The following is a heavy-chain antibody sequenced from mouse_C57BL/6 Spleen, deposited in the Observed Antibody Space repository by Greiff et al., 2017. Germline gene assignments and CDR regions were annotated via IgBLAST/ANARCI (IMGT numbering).Heavy chain of an antibody. CDR2: ISSGGSYT. Sequence: EVQRVESGGDLVKPGGSLKLSCAASGFTFSSYGMSWVRQTPDKRLEWVATISSGGSYTYYPDSVKGRFTISRDNAKNTLYLQMSSLKSEDTAMYYCARQFTTVVATDYWGQGTTLTVSS. V-gene: IGHV5-6*01. D-gene: IGHD1-1*01. CDR1: GFTFSSYG. CDR3: ARQFTTVVATDY. J-gene: IGHJ2*01.